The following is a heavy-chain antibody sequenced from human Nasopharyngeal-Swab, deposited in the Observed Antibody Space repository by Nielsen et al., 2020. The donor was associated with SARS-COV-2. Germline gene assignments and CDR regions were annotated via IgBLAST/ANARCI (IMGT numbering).Heavy chain of an antibody. Sequence: SETLSLTCTVSGGSISSSSYYWGWIRQPPGKGLEWIGSTYYSGSTYYNSSLKSRVTISVDTSKNQFSLKLSSVTAADTAVYYCARQSVTRGTDGYNFSYWGQGTLVTVSS. V-gene: IGHV4-39*01. CDR3: ARQSVTRGTDGYNFSY. CDR2: TYYSGST. CDR1: GGSISSSSYY. D-gene: IGHD5-24*01. J-gene: IGHJ4*02.